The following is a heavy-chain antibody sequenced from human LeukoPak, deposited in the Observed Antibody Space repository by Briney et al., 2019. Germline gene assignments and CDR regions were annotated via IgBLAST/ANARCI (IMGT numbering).Heavy chain of an antibody. V-gene: IGHV3-23*01. D-gene: IGHD3-10*01. CDR2: ISGSGGST. CDR1: GFTFSSYA. Sequence: GGSLRLSCAASGFTFSSYAMSWVRQAPGKGLEWVSAISGSGGSTYYADSVKGRFTISRDNSKNTLYLQMNSLRAEDTAVYYCAMMSMVRGVIPYYFDYWGQGTLVTVSS. J-gene: IGHJ4*02. CDR3: AMMSMVRGVIPYYFDY.